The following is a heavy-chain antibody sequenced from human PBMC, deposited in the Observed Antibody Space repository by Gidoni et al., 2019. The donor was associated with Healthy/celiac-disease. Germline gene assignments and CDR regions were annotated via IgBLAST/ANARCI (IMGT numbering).Heavy chain of an antibody. CDR2: INHSGST. CDR3: AREGPRGGRSPDY. CDR1: GGSFSGYY. D-gene: IGHD3-10*01. J-gene: IGHJ4*02. V-gene: IGHV4-34*01. Sequence: QVQLQQWGAGLLKPSAPLSLTCAVYGGSFSGYYWSWIRQPPGKGLEWIGEINHSGSTNYNPSLKSRVTISVDTSKNQFSLKLSSVTAADTAVYYCAREGPRGGRSPDYWGQGTLVTVSS.